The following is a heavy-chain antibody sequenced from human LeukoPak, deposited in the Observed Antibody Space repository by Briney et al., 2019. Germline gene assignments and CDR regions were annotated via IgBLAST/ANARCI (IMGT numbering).Heavy chain of an antibody. CDR3: ATILYYFDY. V-gene: IGHV4-34*01. Sequence: SETLSLTCAVYGGSFSGDYWSWIRQPPGKGLEWIGEINHSGSTNYNPPLKSRVTISVDTSKNQFSLKLSSVTAADTAVYYCATILYYFDYWGQGTLVTVSS. CDR2: INHSGST. J-gene: IGHJ4*02. CDR1: GGSFSGDY.